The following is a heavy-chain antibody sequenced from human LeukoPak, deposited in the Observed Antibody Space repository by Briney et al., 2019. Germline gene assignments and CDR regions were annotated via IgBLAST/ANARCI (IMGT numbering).Heavy chain of an antibody. Sequence: GGSLRLSCAASGFTVSSSYMNWVRQAPGKGLEWVSYISSSGDTIYYADSVKGRFTISRDNAKNSLCLQMNGLRVEDTAVYYCVRGILWFGEPWGQGTLVTVSS. CDR3: VRGILWFGEP. J-gene: IGHJ4*02. V-gene: IGHV3-48*03. CDR1: GFTVSSSY. D-gene: IGHD3-10*01. CDR2: ISSSGDTI.